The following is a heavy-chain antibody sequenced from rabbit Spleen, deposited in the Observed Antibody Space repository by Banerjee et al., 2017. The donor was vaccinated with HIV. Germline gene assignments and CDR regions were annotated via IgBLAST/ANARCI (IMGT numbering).Heavy chain of an antibody. CDR3: ARDLDDVIGWNFGW. J-gene: IGHJ4*01. CDR2: IDTSNGDT. V-gene: IGHV1S45*01. CDR1: GFSFSSNW. D-gene: IGHD4-1*01. Sequence: LEESGGGLVKPGGTLTLTCTVSGFSFSSNWICWVRQAPGKGLEWIACIDTSNGDTDYANWPKGRFTISKTSSTTVTLQMTSLTAADTAIYFCARDLDDVIGWNFGWWGPGTLVTVS.